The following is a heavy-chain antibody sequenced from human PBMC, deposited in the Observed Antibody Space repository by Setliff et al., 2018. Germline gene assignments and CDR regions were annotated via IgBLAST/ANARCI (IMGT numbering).Heavy chain of an antibody. D-gene: IGHD2-8*02. J-gene: IGHJ4*02. CDR2: IKGPGAT. V-gene: IGHV3-15*01. CDR3: AADFPGGASPFDY. CDR1: GFTFSAAW. Sequence: LRLSCAASGFTFSAAWMTWLRLGPGKGLEWVALIKGPGATDYSASVKDRFTISRDNSKNILYLQMNNLKSEDTAVYYCAADFPGGASPFDYLGQGTMVTVSS.